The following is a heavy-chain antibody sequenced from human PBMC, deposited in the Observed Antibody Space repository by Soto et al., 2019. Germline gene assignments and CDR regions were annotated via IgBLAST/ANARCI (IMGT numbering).Heavy chain of an antibody. D-gene: IGHD1-26*01. CDR3: ARSYFDVTGLAVDP. V-gene: IGHV4-59*02. CDR2: MYFGGSS. Sequence: QPQLQESGPGLVKPSETLSLTCNVSGASVSTGYWSWIRQPPGKGLEWIGFMYFGGSSNYNPSLTSRVTIPVGTPETQFSLQATSVAAADTAVYYCARSYFDVTGLAVDPWGQGTLVTVSS. CDR1: GASVSTGY. J-gene: IGHJ5*02.